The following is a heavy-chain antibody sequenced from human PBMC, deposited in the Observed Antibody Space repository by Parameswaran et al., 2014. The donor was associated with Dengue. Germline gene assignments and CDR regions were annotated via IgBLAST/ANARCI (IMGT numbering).Heavy chain of an antibody. J-gene: IGHJ4*02. Sequence: VRQAPGKGLEWVASIGGGGVKTYYADSVKGRFIISRDTAQNSVHLQMNSLRGEDTAVYFCARYSSTDYWGQGNLVTVSS. CDR3: ARYSSTDY. D-gene: IGHD6-13*01. CDR2: IGGGGVKT. V-gene: IGHV3-21*01.